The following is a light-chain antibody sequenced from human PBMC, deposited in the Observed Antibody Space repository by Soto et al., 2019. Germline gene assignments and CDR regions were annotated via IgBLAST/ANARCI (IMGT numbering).Light chain of an antibody. V-gene: IGKV2-28*01. Sequence: DIVMTQSPLSLPVTPGEPASISCRSSQSLLHSDGYTYLDWYLQKPGQSPQLLIYVSSSRASGVPDRFSGSGLGTDFTLKISSVETEDVGVYYCMQALQTPYTFGQGTKVEIK. CDR2: VSS. CDR3: MQALQTPYT. J-gene: IGKJ2*01. CDR1: QSLLHSDGYTY.